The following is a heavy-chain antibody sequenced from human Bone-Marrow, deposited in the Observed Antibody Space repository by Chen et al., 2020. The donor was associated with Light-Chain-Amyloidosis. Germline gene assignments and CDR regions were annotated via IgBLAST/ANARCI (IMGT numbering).Heavy chain of an antibody. V-gene: IGHV3-7*03. CDR2: IKPDGSEE. CDR1: GFTFSNDW. D-gene: IGHD3-22*01. CDR3: ARDSSGYEY. J-gene: IGHJ4*02. Sequence: EVQLVESGGGLVQPGGSLRLSCAASGFTFSNDWMSWVRQAPGKGPEFVANIKPDGSEEYYVDSVKGRFTISRDNAKNSLYLQMNSLRAEDTAVYYCARDSSGYEYGGQGTLVTVSS.